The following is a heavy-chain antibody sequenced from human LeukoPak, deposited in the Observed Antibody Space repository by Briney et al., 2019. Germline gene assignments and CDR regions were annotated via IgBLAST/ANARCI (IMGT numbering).Heavy chain of an antibody. CDR2: IYYSGST. V-gene: IGHV4-59*11. CDR3: ARDLPRDWFDP. J-gene: IGHJ5*02. Sequence: SETLSLTCTVSGGSISSHYWSWIRQPPGKGLEWIGYIYYSGSTNYNPSLKSRVTISVDTSKNQFSLKLSSVTAADTAVYYCARDLPRDWFDPWGQGTLVTVSA. CDR1: GGSISSHY.